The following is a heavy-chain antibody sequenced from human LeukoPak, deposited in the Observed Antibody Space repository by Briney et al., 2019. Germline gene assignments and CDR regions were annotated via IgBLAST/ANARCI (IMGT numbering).Heavy chain of an antibody. V-gene: IGHV4-39*07. Sequence: SETLSLTCTVSGGSISSSSYYWGWIRQPPGKGLEWIGSIYYSGSTYYNPSLKSRVTISVDTSKNQFSLKLSSVTAADTAVYYCARVYYDILTGYQGETTFDYWGQGTLVTVSS. CDR1: GGSISSSSYY. CDR2: IYYSGST. D-gene: IGHD3-9*01. J-gene: IGHJ4*02. CDR3: ARVYYDILTGYQGETTFDY.